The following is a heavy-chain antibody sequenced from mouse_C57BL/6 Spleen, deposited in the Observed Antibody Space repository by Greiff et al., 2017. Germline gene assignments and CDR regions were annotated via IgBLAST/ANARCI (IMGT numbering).Heavy chain of an antibody. CDR1: GFSLTSYG. J-gene: IGHJ3*01. CDR2: IWGVGST. V-gene: IGHV2-6*01. Sequence: QVHVKQSGPGLVAPSQSLSITCTVSGFSLTSYGVDWVRQSPGKGLEWLGVIWGVGSTNYNSALKSRLSISKDNSKSQVFLKMNSLQTDDTAMYYCASPYGYDGFAYWGQGTLVTVSA. CDR3: ASPYGYDGFAY. D-gene: IGHD2-2*01.